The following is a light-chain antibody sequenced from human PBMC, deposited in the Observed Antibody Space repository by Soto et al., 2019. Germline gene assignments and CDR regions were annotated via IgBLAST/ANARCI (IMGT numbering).Light chain of an antibody. J-gene: IGLJ2*01. CDR2: EVE. Sequence: QSVLTQPASVSASPGQSITISCTGTSSDIGDYNYVSWYQQRPGEAPKLILYEVENRPSGISDRFSGSKSGNTASLTTAGLRTEDEADYYCSSYTSTVTLVVFGGGPKLTVL. V-gene: IGLV2-14*03. CDR1: SSDIGDYNY. CDR3: SSYTSTVTLVV.